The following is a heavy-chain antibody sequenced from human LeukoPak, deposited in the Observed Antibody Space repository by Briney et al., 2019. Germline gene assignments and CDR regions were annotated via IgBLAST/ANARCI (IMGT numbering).Heavy chain of an antibody. Sequence: SETLSLTCAVSGGSISYYYWSWIRQPPGKGLEWIGYISYSGSTRYNPSLKSRVTVSVDTSKNQFSLDLRSVTAADTAVYYCARLRVSSGWYGAFDIWGQGTMVTGSS. CDR3: ARLRVSSGWYGAFDI. CDR1: GGSISYYY. CDR2: ISYSGST. D-gene: IGHD6-19*01. V-gene: IGHV4-59*08. J-gene: IGHJ3*02.